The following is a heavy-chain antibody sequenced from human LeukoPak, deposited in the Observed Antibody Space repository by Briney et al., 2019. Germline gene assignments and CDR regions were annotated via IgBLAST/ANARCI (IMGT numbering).Heavy chain of an antibody. CDR3: AKEVVPGTSRSFDY. D-gene: IGHD2-2*01. Sequence: GGSLRLSCAASGFTFSSYTMAWVRQAPGKGLECVSSLSFGGGTIYYADSVEGRFTISRDTSKNTLYLQMNSLRAEDTAIYYCAKEVVPGTSRSFDYWGQGTLVTVSS. J-gene: IGHJ4*02. CDR1: GFTFSSYT. CDR2: LSFGGGTI. V-gene: IGHV3-23*01.